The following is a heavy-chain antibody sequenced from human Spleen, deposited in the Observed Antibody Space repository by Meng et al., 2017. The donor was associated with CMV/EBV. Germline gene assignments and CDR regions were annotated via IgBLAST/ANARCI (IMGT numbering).Heavy chain of an antibody. V-gene: IGHV3-9*01. CDR3: ARDMLPCTSTSCYKMGFDI. D-gene: IGHD2-2*01. CDR1: GFTFDDYA. CDR2: ISWNSGSI. J-gene: IGHJ3*02. Sequence: SLKISCAASGFTFDDYAMHWVRQAPGKGLEWVSGISWNSGSIGYADSVKGRFTISRDNAKNSLYLQMNSLRAEDTAVYYCARDMLPCTSTSCYKMGFDIWGQGTMVTVSS.